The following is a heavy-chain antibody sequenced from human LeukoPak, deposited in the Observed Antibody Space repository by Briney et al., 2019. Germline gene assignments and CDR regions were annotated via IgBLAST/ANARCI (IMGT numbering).Heavy chain of an antibody. CDR1: GFTFSAYA. CDR2: ISYDGSDK. CDR3: AKSLRGTGLDAFDI. V-gene: IGHV3-30*18. Sequence: GGSLRLSCAASGFTFSAYAMHWVRQAPGKGLEWVALISYDGSDKYYAGSVKGRFTISRDNSKNTLYLQMNSLRADDTAVYYCAKSLRGTGLDAFDIWGQGTMVTVSS. D-gene: IGHD2-8*02. J-gene: IGHJ3*02.